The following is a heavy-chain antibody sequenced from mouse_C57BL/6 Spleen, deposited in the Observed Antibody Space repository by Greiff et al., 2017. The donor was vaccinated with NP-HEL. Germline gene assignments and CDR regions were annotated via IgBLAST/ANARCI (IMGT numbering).Heavy chain of an antibody. CDR3: ARDNWSRAMDY. V-gene: IGHV5-4*01. CDR2: ISDGGSYT. CDR1: GFTFSSYA. D-gene: IGHD4-1*01. J-gene: IGHJ4*01. Sequence: EVKLVESGGGLVKPGGSLKLSCAASGFTFSSYAMSWVRQTPEKRLEWVATISDGGSYTYYPDNVQGRFTISRDNAKNNLYLQMSHLKSEDTAMYYCARDNWSRAMDYWGQGTSVTVSS.